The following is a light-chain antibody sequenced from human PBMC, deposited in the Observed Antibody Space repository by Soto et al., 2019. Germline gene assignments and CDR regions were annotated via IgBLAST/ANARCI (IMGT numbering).Light chain of an antibody. CDR3: QQYDKFPIT. V-gene: IGKV1D-16*01. CDR2: GAS. CDR1: QNISSC. Sequence: DIQMTQSPSSLSASVGDRVTITCRASQNISSCLAWYQQRPEKAPKSLIYGASSLQSGVPSRFNGSGSGTDFTLTITNLQPEDFATYYCQQYDKFPITFGQGTKVAIK. J-gene: IGKJ1*01.